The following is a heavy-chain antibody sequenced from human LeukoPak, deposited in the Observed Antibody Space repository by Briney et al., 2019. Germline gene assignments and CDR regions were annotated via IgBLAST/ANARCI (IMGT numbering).Heavy chain of an antibody. D-gene: IGHD6-13*01. CDR2: IYSGGST. CDR3: ARAPYSSSWAYYYYYMDV. V-gene: IGHV3-66*02. Sequence: TGGSLRLSCAASGFTVSSNYMSWVRQAPGKGLEWVSVIYSGGSTYYADSVKGRFTISRDNSKNTLYLQMNSLRAEDTAVYYCARAPYSSSWAYYYYYMDVWGKGTTVTVSS. J-gene: IGHJ6*03. CDR1: GFTVSSNY.